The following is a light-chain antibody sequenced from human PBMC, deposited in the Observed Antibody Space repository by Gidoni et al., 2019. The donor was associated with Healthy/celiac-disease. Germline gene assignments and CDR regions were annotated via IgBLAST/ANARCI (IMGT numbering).Light chain of an antibody. V-gene: IGKV1-39*01. CDR1: QSISNY. CDR3: QQNYSTTWT. CDR2: AAS. J-gene: IGKJ1*01. Sequence: IQMTQSPSSLSASVGDRVTITCRASQSISNYLNWYQQKPGKAPKLLIYAASSLQSGVPSRFSGSGSGTDFTLTISSLQPEDFATYYCQQNYSTTWTFGQGTKVEIK.